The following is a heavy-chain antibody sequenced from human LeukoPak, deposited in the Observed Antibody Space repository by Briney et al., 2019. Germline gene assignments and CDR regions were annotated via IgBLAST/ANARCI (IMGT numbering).Heavy chain of an antibody. Sequence: SYTVSLTCTLSGGSLRRSSYYRRWIRQPPAKGLAWIGRIYYCGSTYYTPSRRVRVTISVDTSKNPFSLNLNSVTAADTAVYYCARDPRQGGDFWSATNWFDPWGQGTLVTVSS. D-gene: IGHD3-3*01. V-gene: IGHV4-39*07. CDR1: GGSLRRSSYY. CDR3: ARDPRQGGDFWSATNWFDP. CDR2: IYYCGST. J-gene: IGHJ5*02.